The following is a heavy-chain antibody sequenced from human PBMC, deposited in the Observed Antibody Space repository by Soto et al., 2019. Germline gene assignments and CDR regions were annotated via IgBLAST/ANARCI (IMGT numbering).Heavy chain of an antibody. CDR1: GFTFSSYA. Sequence: EVQLLESGGGLVQPGGSLRLSCAASGFTFSSYAMSWVRQAPGKGLEWVSAISGSGGSTYYADSVKGQFTISRDNSKNTLYLQMNSLRAEDTAVYYCAKGSPPHYYYYYGMDVWGQGTTVTVSS. CDR3: AKGSPPHYYYYYGMDV. J-gene: IGHJ6*02. V-gene: IGHV3-23*01. CDR2: ISGSGGST.